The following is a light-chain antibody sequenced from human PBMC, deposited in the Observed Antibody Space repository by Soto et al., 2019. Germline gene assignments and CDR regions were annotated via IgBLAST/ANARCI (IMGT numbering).Light chain of an antibody. Sequence: QSVLTQPPSASATPGQRVTLSCSGSNSNVGRYSVNWYQQLPGTAPKLLIHTDNHRPSGVPARFSGSKSGTSASLAISGLQSEDEADYYCAAWDDSLNGYVFGTGTKVTVL. CDR1: NSNVGRYS. V-gene: IGLV1-44*01. CDR3: AAWDDSLNGYV. J-gene: IGLJ1*01. CDR2: TDN.